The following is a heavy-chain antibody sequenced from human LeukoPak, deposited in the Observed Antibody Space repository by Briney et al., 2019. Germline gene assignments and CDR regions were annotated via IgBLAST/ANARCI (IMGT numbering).Heavy chain of an antibody. Sequence: GGSLRLSCAVSGITLSNYGMSWVRQAPGKGLERVAGISSGAGGTTCAHSVKGRFTISRDNNKNTLFLQMNSLRAEDTAVYFCAKRGVVIRVILVGFYKEDYYFDSWGQGALVTVSS. CDR2: ISSGAGGT. J-gene: IGHJ4*02. V-gene: IGHV3-23*01. D-gene: IGHD3-22*01. CDR1: GITLSNYG. CDR3: AKRGVVIRVILVGFYKEDYYFDS.